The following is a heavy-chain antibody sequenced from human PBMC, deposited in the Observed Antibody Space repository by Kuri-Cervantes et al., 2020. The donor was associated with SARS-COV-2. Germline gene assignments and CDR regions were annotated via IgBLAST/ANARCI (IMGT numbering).Heavy chain of an antibody. D-gene: IGHD3-10*01. CDR3: ASGPGILWFGDDY. J-gene: IGHJ4*02. Sequence: GESLKISCAASGFTVSSNEMSWVRQAPGKGLEWVSVIYSGGSTYYADSVKGRFTISRDNSKNTLYLQMNSLRAEDTAVYYCASGPGILWFGDDYWGQGTLVTVSS. CDR1: GFTVSSNE. V-gene: IGHV3-53*01. CDR2: IYSGGST.